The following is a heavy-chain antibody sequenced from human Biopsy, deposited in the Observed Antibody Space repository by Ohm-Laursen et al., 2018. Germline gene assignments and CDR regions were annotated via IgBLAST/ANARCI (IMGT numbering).Heavy chain of an antibody. CDR1: GGSFSGYY. CDR3: ARAVDYYDPYYYYGLDV. J-gene: IGHJ6*02. Sequence: TLSLTCALYGGSFSGYYWSWIRQPPGKGLEWIGEINPRGSTNYNPSLKSRVTISIDTSKNQFSLKLRSVTAADTAVYYCARAVDYYDPYYYYGLDVWGQGTTVTVSS. CDR2: INPRGST. V-gene: IGHV4-34*01. D-gene: IGHD3-16*01.